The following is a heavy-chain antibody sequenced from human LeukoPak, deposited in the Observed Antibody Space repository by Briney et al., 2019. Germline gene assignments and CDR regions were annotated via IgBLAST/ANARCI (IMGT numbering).Heavy chain of an antibody. CDR1: GFTFSGYW. J-gene: IGHJ4*02. CDR3: ARDPLGSGGYYDY. Sequence: GGSLRLSCGASGFTFSGYWMSWVRQAPGKGLEWVANINQGGSEKNYVASVKGRLTISRDNAKNSLYLQMNSLRAEDTAVYFCARDPLGSGGYYDYWGQGTLVTASS. V-gene: IGHV3-7*01. D-gene: IGHD3-10*01. CDR2: INQGGSEK.